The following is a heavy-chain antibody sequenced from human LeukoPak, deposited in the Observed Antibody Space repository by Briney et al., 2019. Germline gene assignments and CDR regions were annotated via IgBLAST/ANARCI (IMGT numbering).Heavy chain of an antibody. J-gene: IGHJ5*02. CDR3: ARSGSEWLVIRYNWFDP. Sequence: SETLSLTCTVSGGSISSYYRSWIRQPPGKGLEWIGYIYYSGSTNYNPSLKSRVTISVDTSKNQFSLKLSSVTAADTAVYYCARSGSEWLVIRYNWFDPWGQGTLVTVSS. CDR2: IYYSGST. V-gene: IGHV4-59*08. D-gene: IGHD6-19*01. CDR1: GGSISSYY.